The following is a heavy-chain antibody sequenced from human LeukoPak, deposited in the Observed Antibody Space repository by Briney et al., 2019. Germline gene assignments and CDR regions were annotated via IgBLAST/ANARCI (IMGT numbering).Heavy chain of an antibody. CDR2: INWNGGST. CDR3: ARGDFWSGYSDYYYYMDV. J-gene: IGHJ6*03. CDR1: GFTFDDYG. D-gene: IGHD3-3*01. V-gene: IGHV3-20*04. Sequence: RGSLRLSCAASGFTFDDYGMSWVRQAPGKGLEWVSGINWNGGSTGYADSVKGRFTISRDNAKNSLYLQMNSLRAEDTALYYCARGDFWSGYSDYYYYMDVWGKGTTVTVSS.